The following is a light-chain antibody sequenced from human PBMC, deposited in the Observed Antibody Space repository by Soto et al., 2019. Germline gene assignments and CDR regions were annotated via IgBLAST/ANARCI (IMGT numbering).Light chain of an antibody. CDR2: DAS. V-gene: IGKV3-15*01. CDR3: QQYNYWPPWT. CDR1: QSASNN. J-gene: IGKJ1*01. Sequence: ILMTQSPATLSVSPGERATLSCRASQSASNNLSWYQQKPGQAPRLLIYDASTRATGIPAKFSGSGSGTEFTLTISGLQSEDFAFYYCQQYNYWPPWTFGQGTKVEIK.